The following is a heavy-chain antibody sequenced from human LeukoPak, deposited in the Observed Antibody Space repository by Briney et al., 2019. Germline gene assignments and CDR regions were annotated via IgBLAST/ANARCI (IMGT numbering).Heavy chain of an antibody. CDR3: ARGQPSFYSGYDYFDY. CDR1: GYTFTSYG. J-gene: IGHJ4*02. CDR2: ISAYNGNT. V-gene: IGHV1-18*01. Sequence: ASVKVSCKASGYTFTSYGISWVRQAPGQGLEWMGWISAYNGNTNYAQKLQGRVTVTTDTSTNTAYMGLRSLRSDDTAVYYCARGQPSFYSGYDYFDYWGQGTLVTVSS. D-gene: IGHD5-12*01.